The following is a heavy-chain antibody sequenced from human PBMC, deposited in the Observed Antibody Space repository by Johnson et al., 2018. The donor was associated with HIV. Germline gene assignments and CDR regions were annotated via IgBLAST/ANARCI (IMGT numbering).Heavy chain of an antibody. V-gene: IGHV3-30*02. CDR2: IRSDGSNK. CDR1: GFTFSSYG. D-gene: IGHD3-3*01. CDR3: ARGGSRTTIFGVDINLGGFDI. Sequence: QVQLVESGGGVVQPGGSLRLSCAASGFTFSSYGMHWVRQAPGKGLEWVAFIRSDGSNKYYADSVKGRFTISRDNSENTLYLQMNSLRAGDTAVYYCARGGSRTTIFGVDINLGGFDICGQGTRVTVSS. J-gene: IGHJ3*02.